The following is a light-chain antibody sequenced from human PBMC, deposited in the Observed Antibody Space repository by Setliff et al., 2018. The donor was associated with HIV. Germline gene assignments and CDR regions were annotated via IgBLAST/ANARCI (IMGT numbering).Light chain of an antibody. CDR2: DTN. CDR3: QSYDSRLNGYV. CDR1: SSNVGTGFG. V-gene: IGLV1-40*03. J-gene: IGLJ1*01. Sequence: QSALTQPHSVSGAPGQRVTIYCSGSSSNVGTGFGVPWYQQFPGAAPKLLIHDTNSRPSEGPVRFSGSKSGASASLAINGLEAEDEADYYCQSYDSRLNGYVFGTGTKVTVL.